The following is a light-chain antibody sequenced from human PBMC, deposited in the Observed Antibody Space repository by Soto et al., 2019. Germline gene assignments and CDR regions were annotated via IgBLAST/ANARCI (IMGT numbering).Light chain of an antibody. V-gene: IGKV3-11*01. J-gene: IGKJ4*01. Sequence: EVVMTQSPATLSVSPGEGVTLSCRASQGIGDTLAWYQHKPGQTPRLLIYEASTRATGIPARFSGSGSGTDFTLTISSLEPEDFAVYYCQQHANWPLTFGGGTKVDIK. CDR2: EAS. CDR3: QQHANWPLT. CDR1: QGIGDT.